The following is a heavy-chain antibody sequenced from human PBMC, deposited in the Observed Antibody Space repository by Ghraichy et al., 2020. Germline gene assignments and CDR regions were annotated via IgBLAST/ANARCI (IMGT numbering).Heavy chain of an antibody. CDR1: GGTFSSYA. CDR2: IIPIFGTA. Sequence: SVKVSCKASGGTFSSYAISWVRQAPGQGLEWMGGIIPIFGTANYAQKFQGRVTITADESTSTAYMELSSLRSEDTAVYYCATGRPYDFWSGYTIDYWGQGTLVTVSS. V-gene: IGHV1-69*13. CDR3: ATGRPYDFWSGYTIDY. J-gene: IGHJ4*02. D-gene: IGHD3-3*01.